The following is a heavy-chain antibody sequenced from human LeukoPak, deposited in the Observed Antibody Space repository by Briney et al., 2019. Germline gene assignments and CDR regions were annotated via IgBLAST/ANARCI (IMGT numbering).Heavy chain of an antibody. CDR2: INPNSGGT. J-gene: IGHJ5*02. V-gene: IGHV1-2*02. CDR3: ARADRLHGGPYLIGP. D-gene: IGHD2-21*01. Sequence: GASVKVSYKTSGYSFTDYYMHWVRQAPGQGLEWMGWINPNSGGTSSAQKFQGGVTMTRDTSITTVYMEVSWLTSDDTAIYYCARADRLHGGPYLIGPWGQGTLVTVSS. CDR1: GYSFTDYY.